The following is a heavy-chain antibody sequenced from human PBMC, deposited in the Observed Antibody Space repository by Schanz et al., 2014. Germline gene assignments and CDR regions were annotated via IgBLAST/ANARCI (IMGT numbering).Heavy chain of an antibody. CDR3: ARDRLECGSACYSVEVVEV. CDR1: GGTFSSFG. V-gene: IGHV1-69*04. Sequence: VQLEQSGAEVKKPGSSVKVSCKASGGTFSSFGINWVRQAPGQGLEWMGRIIPSLGLAKYEQKFQDKVTITADTSTTAAYMESSGLRSEDTAVYYCARDRLECGSACYSVEVVEVWGQGTMVIVSS. D-gene: IGHD3-10*01. J-gene: IGHJ4*01. CDR2: IIPSLGLA.